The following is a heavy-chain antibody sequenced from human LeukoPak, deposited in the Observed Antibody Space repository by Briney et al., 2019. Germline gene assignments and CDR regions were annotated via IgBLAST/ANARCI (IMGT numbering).Heavy chain of an antibody. Sequence: GASVKVSCKASGYTFTSYDINWVRQATGQRLEWMGWMNPNSGNTGYAQKFQGRVTITRNTSISTAYMELSSLRSEDTAVYYCARLEAVAGRDYWGQGTLVTVSS. CDR1: GYTFTSYD. D-gene: IGHD6-19*01. CDR2: MNPNSGNT. J-gene: IGHJ4*02. CDR3: ARLEAVAGRDY. V-gene: IGHV1-8*03.